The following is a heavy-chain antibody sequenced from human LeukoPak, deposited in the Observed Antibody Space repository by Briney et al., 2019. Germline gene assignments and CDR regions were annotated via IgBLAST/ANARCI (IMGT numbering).Heavy chain of an antibody. CDR3: ARGEEAFDI. CDR2: IYYSGST. Sequence: SETLSLTCTVSGGSISGHYWSWIRQPPGKGLEWIGYIYYSGSTNYNPSLKSRVTISVDTSKNQFSLKLSSVTAADTAVYYCARGEEAFDIWGQGTMVTVSS. CDR1: GGSISGHY. V-gene: IGHV4-59*11. J-gene: IGHJ3*02.